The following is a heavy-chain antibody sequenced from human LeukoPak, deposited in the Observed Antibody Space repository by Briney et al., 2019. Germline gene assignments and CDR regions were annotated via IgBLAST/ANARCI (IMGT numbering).Heavy chain of an antibody. D-gene: IGHD4-11*01. CDR3: ARLLVTTGYYYYYYMDV. V-gene: IGHV4-39*01. Sequence: PSETLSLTCTVSGDSLNISSYYWGWIRQPPGKGLEWIGSIYYSGSTYYNPSLKSRVTISVDTSKNQFSLKLSSMTAADTAVYYCARLLVTTGYYYYYYMDVWGKGTTVTVSS. J-gene: IGHJ6*03. CDR2: IYYSGST. CDR1: GDSLNISSYY.